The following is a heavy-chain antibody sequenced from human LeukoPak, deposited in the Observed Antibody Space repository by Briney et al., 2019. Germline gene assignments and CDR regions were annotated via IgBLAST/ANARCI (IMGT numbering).Heavy chain of an antibody. D-gene: IGHD4-23*01. CDR2: SSSSGTI. V-gene: IGHV3-48*02. Sequence: ASLRLSCAASGFTFSSSNMNWIRQAPGKGLEWFSYSSSSGTIYYADSVKGRFTISRDNAKRSLYLQMNSLRDEDTAVYYCARESPTTVVAPDYWGQGTLVTVSS. J-gene: IGHJ4*02. CDR1: GFTFSSSN. CDR3: ARESPTTVVAPDY.